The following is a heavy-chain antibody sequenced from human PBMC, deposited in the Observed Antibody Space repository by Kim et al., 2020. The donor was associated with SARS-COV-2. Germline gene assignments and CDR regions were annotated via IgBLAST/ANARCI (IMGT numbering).Heavy chain of an antibody. CDR1: GVFLSDHS. V-gene: IGHV3-30*18. Sequence: GGSLRLSCVASGVFLSDHSMHWVRQAPGKGLEGVASSSFDGQNEYYSDSVKGRFTVSRDNSKNTLFLQMNSLRGDDPAVYYCAKGLQHTASWFDFWGQGT. CDR2: SSFDGQNE. CDR3: AKGLQHTASWFDF. J-gene: IGHJ4*02. D-gene: IGHD2-15*01.